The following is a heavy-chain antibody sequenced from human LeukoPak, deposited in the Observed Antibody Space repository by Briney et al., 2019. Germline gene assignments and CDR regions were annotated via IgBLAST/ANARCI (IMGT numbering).Heavy chain of an antibody. CDR3: AKAGCSSTSCSYRFDY. J-gene: IGHJ4*02. CDR1: GYTFTSYG. CDR2: ISAYNGNT. Sequence: ASVKVSCKASGYTFTSYGISWVRQAPGQGLEWMVWISAYNGNTNYAQKLQGRVTMTTDTSTSTAYMELRSLRSDDTAVYYCAKAGCSSTSCSYRFDYWGQGTLVTVSS. D-gene: IGHD2-2*01. V-gene: IGHV1-18*01.